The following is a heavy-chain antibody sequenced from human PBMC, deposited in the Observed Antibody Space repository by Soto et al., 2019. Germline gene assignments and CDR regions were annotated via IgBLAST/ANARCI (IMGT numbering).Heavy chain of an antibody. D-gene: IGHD3-10*01. J-gene: IGHJ6*02. CDR1: GFSFSSYA. CDR3: AKDLMVRGLSVEV. Sequence: QLQLVESGGDVVQPGRSLRLSCVGSGFSFSSYAMHWVRQAPGKGLECVAFMSYDGNSEYYTDSVKGRFIISRDNSKSTLYLQMNNLRLEDTAVYYCAKDLMVRGLSVEVWGQGTSVTVSS. CDR2: MSYDGNSE. V-gene: IGHV3-30*04.